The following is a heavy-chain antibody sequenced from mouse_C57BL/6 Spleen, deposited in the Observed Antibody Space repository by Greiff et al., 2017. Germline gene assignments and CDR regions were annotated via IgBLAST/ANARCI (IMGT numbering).Heavy chain of an antibody. CDR1: GFSFNTYA. CDR2: IRSKSNNYAT. D-gene: IGHD2-5*01. V-gene: IGHV10-1*01. CDR3: VRQRSNYYFDY. J-gene: IGHJ2*01. Sequence: EVMLVESGGGLVQPKGSLKLSCAASGFSFNTYAMNWVRQAPGKGLEWVARIRSKSNNYATYYADSVKDRFTISRDDSESMLYLQMNNLKTEDTAMYYCVRQRSNYYFDYWGQGTTLTVSS.